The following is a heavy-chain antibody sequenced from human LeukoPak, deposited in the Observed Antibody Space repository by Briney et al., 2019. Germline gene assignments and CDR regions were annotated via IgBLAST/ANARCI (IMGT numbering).Heavy chain of an antibody. Sequence: SETLSLTCTVSGASISSGLYYWNWIRQSAGKGLEWIGRIQTSPSRSANYNPSLKSRVTISVDTSKNQFSLKLTSVTAADTAVYYCASQYFLILSLYYFDYWGQGTLVTVSS. D-gene: IGHD3-10*02. V-gene: IGHV4-61*02. CDR3: ASQYFLILSLYYFDY. CDR1: GASISSGLYY. J-gene: IGHJ4*02. CDR2: IQTSPSRSA.